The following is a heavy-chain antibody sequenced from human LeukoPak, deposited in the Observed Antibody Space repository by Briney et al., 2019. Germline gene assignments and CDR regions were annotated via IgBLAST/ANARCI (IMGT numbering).Heavy chain of an antibody. Sequence: AGGSLRLSCAASGLTFSNYWMSWVRQTSGKGLEWVANIKEVGSEKYYVDSVKGRFTISRDNAKNSLYLQMNSLRAEDTAVYYCARNLGTQYGSGSYYTTDYWGQGTLVTVSS. CDR2: IKEVGSEK. V-gene: IGHV3-7*01. J-gene: IGHJ4*02. CDR3: ARNLGTQYGSGSYYTTDY. D-gene: IGHD3-10*01. CDR1: GLTFSNYW.